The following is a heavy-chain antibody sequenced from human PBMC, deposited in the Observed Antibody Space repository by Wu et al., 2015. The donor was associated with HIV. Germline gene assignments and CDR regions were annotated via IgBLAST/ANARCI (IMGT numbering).Heavy chain of an antibody. D-gene: IGHD3-10*01. V-gene: IGHV1-8*01. J-gene: IGHJ5*02. Sequence: QVQLVQSGAEVKKPGASVKVSCKASGYTFTSYDINWVRQATGQGLEWMGWMNPNSGNTGYAQKFQGRVTMTRNTSISTAYMELSSLRSEDTAVYYCARAKRGSGSYLQYNWFDPWGQGTLVTVSS. CDR1: GYTFTSYD. CDR2: MNPNSGNT. CDR3: ARAKRGSGSYLQYNWFDP.